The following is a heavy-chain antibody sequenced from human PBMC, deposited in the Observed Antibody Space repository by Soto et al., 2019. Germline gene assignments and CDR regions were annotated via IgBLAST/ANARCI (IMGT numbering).Heavy chain of an antibody. CDR1: GDTFSSFW. D-gene: IGHD3-22*01. V-gene: IGHV5-51*01. CDR2: INLDDSDT. Sequence: GESLKISCKASGDTFSSFWIAWVRQVPEKGLEWMGTINLDDSDTTYSPSFQGQVTISADKSLNTAYLQWNSLKASDTAIFFCAKSDYFHTSGSLYGLDVWGQGTTVTVSS. CDR3: AKSDYFHTSGSLYGLDV. J-gene: IGHJ6*02.